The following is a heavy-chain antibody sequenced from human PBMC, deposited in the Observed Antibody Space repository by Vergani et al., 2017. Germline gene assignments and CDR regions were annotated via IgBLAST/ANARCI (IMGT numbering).Heavy chain of an antibody. J-gene: IGHJ2*01. CDR2: INYVGRT. D-gene: IGHD3-16*01. CDR3: AGGRGDNWYFDL. V-gene: IGHV4-39*01. Sequence: QLQLQESGPGLVKPSETLPPICTVSGGSINPSSSFWGWIRQSPGKGLEWIGSINYVGRTYYIPSLQSRATVFVDTSKNQFSLSLTSVTAADTAVYHCAGGRGDNWYFDLWGRGTLVTVSS. CDR1: GGSINPSSSF.